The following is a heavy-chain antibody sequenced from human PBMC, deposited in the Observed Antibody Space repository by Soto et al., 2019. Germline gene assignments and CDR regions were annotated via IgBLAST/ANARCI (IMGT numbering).Heavy chain of an antibody. J-gene: IGHJ4*02. Sequence: ASVKVSCKASGGTFSSYAISWVRQAPGQGLEWMGRIIPILGIANYAQKFQGRVTITADKSTSTAYMELSSLRSEDTAVYYCARALGRAVDYSNYAAFDYWGQGTLVTVSS. D-gene: IGHD4-4*01. V-gene: IGHV1-69*04. CDR3: ARALGRAVDYSNYAAFDY. CDR1: GGTFSSYA. CDR2: IIPILGIA.